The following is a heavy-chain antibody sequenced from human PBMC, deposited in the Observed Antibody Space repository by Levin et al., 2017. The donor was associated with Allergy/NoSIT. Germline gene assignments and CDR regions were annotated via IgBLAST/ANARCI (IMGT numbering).Heavy chain of an antibody. V-gene: IGHV1-8*01. Sequence: AASVKVSCKASGYTFTSYDINWVRQATGQGLEWMGWMNPNSGNTGYAQKFQGRVTMTRNTSISTAYMELSSLRSEDTAVYYCARGGAYCTGGVCYLAVWGQGTLVTVSS. D-gene: IGHD2-8*02. CDR3: ARGGAYCTGGVCYLAV. J-gene: IGHJ4*02. CDR1: GYTFTSYD. CDR2: MNPNSGNT.